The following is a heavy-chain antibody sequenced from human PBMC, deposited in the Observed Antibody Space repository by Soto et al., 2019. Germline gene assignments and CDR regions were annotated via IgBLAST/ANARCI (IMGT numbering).Heavy chain of an antibody. V-gene: IGHV4-39*07. CDR1: GGSISRSTYY. CDR3: ARIPVDTYMTYWFDP. Sequence: SETLSLTCTVSGGSISRSTYYWGWIRQPPGKGLEWIGSIYYSGSTYYRPSLKSRVTISVDTSKNQFSLKLSSVTAADTAVYFCARIPVDTYMTYWFDPWGQGTLVTVSS. CDR2: IYYSGST. D-gene: IGHD5-18*01. J-gene: IGHJ5*01.